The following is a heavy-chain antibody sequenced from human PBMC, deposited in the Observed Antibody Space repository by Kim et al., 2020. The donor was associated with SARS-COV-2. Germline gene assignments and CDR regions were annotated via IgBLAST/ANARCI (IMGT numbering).Heavy chain of an antibody. V-gene: IGHV4-34*01. CDR3: ARGGGGADDY. CDR2: ST. J-gene: IGHJ4*02. Sequence: STNYNPCHKSRVTISVDTSKNQFSLKLSSVTAADTAVYYCARGGGGADDYWGQGTLVTVSS. D-gene: IGHD1-26*01.